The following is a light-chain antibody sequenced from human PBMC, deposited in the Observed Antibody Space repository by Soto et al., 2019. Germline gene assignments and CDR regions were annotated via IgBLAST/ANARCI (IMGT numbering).Light chain of an antibody. CDR2: END. CDR1: SSNIGKNY. V-gene: IGLV1-51*02. Sequence: QSVLTQPPSVSVAPGQKVTISCSGSSSNIGKNYVSWYQHLPGAAPKLLIYENDKRPSVIPDRVSGSKSGTSATLTITGLQTGDEADYYCGTWDSSPATYVFGIGTKLTVL. J-gene: IGLJ1*01. CDR3: GTWDSSPATYV.